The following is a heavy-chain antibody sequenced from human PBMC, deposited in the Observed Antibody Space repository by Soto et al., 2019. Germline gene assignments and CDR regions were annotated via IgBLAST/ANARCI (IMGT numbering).Heavy chain of an antibody. Sequence: GGSLRLSCAASGFTFSSYAMSWVRQAPGKGLEWVSAISGSGGSTYYADSVKGRFTISRDNSKNTLYLQMNSLRAEDTAVYYCAKLGVENPDEAGTTNYFDYWGQGTLVTVSS. CDR2: ISGSGGST. CDR1: GFTFSSYA. J-gene: IGHJ4*02. D-gene: IGHD1-7*01. V-gene: IGHV3-23*01. CDR3: AKLGVENPDEAGTTNYFDY.